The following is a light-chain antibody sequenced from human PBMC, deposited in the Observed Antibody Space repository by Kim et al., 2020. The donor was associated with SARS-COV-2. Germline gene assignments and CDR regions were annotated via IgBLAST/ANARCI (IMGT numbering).Light chain of an antibody. Sequence: QSVLTQSPSASGTPGQRVTISCYGSSSNIGSNFVYWYQQLPGTAPKLLILRTDQRPSGVPDRFSGSKSGTSAYLAISGLRSEDETDYYCAAWDDSLNSPVFGGGTKLTVL. CDR3: AAWDDSLNSPV. V-gene: IGLV1-47*01. CDR1: SSNIGSNF. CDR2: RTD. J-gene: IGLJ3*02.